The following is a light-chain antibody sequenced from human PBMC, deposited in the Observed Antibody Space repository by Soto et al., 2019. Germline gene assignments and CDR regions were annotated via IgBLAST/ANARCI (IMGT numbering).Light chain of an antibody. Sequence: QSVLTQPASVSGSAGQSITISCSGTMRDVGAYNLVSWYQQHPGTAPKLIIYEVRNRPSGISSRFSGSRSGNTASLTISGLQPEDEGDYYCGTWDKSLSAGVFGGGTKLTVL. CDR3: GTWDKSLSAGV. J-gene: IGLJ3*02. V-gene: IGLV2-14*01. CDR2: EVR. CDR1: MRDVGAYNL.